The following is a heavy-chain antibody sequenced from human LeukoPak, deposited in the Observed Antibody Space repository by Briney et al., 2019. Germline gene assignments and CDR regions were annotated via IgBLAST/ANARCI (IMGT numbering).Heavy chain of an antibody. V-gene: IGHV1-18*01. CDR1: GYNFTTYG. CDR2: ISADNGNT. CDR3: ATELRWKDH. D-gene: IGHD4-23*01. Sequence: GASVKVSCKASGYNFTTYGVSWVRQAPGQGLEWLGWISADNGNTNYAQNLQGRVTMTRDTSTSTVYMELRSLRSDDTAVYYCATELRWKDHWGQGTLVTVSS. J-gene: IGHJ4*02.